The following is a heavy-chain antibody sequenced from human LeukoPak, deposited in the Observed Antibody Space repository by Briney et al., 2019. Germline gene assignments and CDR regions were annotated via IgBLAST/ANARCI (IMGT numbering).Heavy chain of an antibody. CDR1: GYSISSGYY. V-gene: IGHV4-38-2*01. CDR2: IYHSGTT. Sequence: SETLSLTCAVSGYSISSGYYWGWIRQSPGKGRQWIGTIYHSGTTYYNPSLKRRLTISIDTSKNQFSLKLSSVTAADTAVYYCARLTISGGRFFDCWGQGTLVTVSS. CDR3: ARLTISGGRFFDC. D-gene: IGHD2-15*01. J-gene: IGHJ4*02.